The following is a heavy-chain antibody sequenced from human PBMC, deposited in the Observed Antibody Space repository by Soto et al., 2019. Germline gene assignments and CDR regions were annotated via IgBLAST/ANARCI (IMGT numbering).Heavy chain of an antibody. CDR1: GGSISSSSYY. V-gene: IGHV4-39*01. J-gene: IGHJ6*02. CDR2: IYYSGST. D-gene: IGHD5-12*01. Sequence: SETLSLTCTVSGGSISSSSYYWGWIRQPPGKGLEWIGSIYYSGSTYYNPSLKSRVTISVDTSKNQFSLKLSSVTAADTAVYYCARYPPPGLRRTYYYYGMDVWGQGTTVTVSS. CDR3: ARYPPPGLRRTYYYYGMDV.